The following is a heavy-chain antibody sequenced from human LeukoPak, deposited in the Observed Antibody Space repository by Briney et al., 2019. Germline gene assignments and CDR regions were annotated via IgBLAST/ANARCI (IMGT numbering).Heavy chain of an antibody. CDR1: GGSVSSGSYY. J-gene: IGHJ4*02. D-gene: IGHD6-19*01. CDR2: IYYSRST. V-gene: IGHV4-61*01. Sequence: PSETLSLTCTVSGGSVSSGSYYWTWIRQPPGKGLEWLGYIYYSRSTNYNPSLKSRVTISVDTSKNQFSLKLSSVTAADTAVYYCASSQWLAYYFDYWGQGTLVTVSS. CDR3: ASSQWLAYYFDY.